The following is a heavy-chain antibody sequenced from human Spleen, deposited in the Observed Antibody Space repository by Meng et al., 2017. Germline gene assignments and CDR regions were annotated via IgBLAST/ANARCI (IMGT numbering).Heavy chain of an antibody. D-gene: IGHD3-22*01. CDR2: INGDSDYI. J-gene: IGHJ6*02. V-gene: IGHV3-21*06. CDR1: GFTFSEHS. CDR3: VDRQPLDV. Sequence: GESLKISCVASGFTFSEHSMNWVRQAPGKGLEWVSSINGDSDYIYYADSVKGRFTVSRDNAKNSLFLQMNSLRVEDSGVYYCVDRQPLDVWGQGTTVTVSS.